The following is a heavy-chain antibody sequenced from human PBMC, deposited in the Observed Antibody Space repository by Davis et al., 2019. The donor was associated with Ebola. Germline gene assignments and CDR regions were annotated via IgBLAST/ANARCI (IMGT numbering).Heavy chain of an antibody. V-gene: IGHV1-3*01. J-gene: IGHJ6*04. Sequence: ASVKVSCKASGYTFTSYAMHWVRQAPGQRLEWMGWINAGNGNTKYSQKFQGRVTMTTDTSTSTAYMELRSLRSDDTAVYYCARVGTTVTTSYYYYGMDVWGKGTTVTVSS. CDR2: INAGNGNT. CDR3: ARVGTTVTTSYYYYGMDV. D-gene: IGHD4-11*01. CDR1: GYTFTSYA.